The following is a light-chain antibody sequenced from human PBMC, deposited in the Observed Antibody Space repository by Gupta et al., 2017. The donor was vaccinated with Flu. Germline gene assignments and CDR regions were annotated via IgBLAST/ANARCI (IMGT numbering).Light chain of an antibody. V-gene: IGLV1-44*01. CDR1: NFNIDFYS. J-gene: IGLJ2*01. CDR2: NHN. CDR3: AAWDDSLEAVV. Sequence: RVTISCDGSNFNIDFYSINWYQLLPGTAPKLLIYNHNQRPSGVPDRFSGSQSGSSSSLAISGLQSEDEADYYCAAWDDSLEAVVFGGGTTLTVL.